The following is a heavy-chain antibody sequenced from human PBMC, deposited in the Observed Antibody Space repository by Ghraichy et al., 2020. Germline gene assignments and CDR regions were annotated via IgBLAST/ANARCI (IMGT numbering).Heavy chain of an antibody. V-gene: IGHV4-4*09. Sequence: SQTLSLTCTVSGGSISSYYWSWIRQPPGKGLEWIGYIYTSGSTNYNPSLKSRVTISVDTSKNQFSLKLSSVTAADTAVYYCARLHLTEAAMVTFDYWGQGTLVTVSS. CDR1: GGSISSYY. J-gene: IGHJ4*02. CDR3: ARLHLTEAAMVTFDY. CDR2: IYTSGST. D-gene: IGHD5-18*01.